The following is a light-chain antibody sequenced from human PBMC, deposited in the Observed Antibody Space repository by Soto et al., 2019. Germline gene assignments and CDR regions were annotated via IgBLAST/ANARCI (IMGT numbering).Light chain of an antibody. CDR1: SSNIGAGYD. CDR3: QSYDYSLSGYV. CDR2: GNS. J-gene: IGLJ1*01. Sequence: QSVLTQPPSGSGAPGQRVTISCPGSSSNIGAGYDVHWYQQLPGTAPKLLIYGNSNRPSGVPDRFSGSKSGTSASLAISGLKAEDEADYYSQSYDYSLSGYVFGPGTKVPVL. V-gene: IGLV1-40*01.